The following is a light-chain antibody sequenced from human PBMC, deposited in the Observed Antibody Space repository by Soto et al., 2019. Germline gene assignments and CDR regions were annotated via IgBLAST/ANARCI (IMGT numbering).Light chain of an antibody. CDR3: QQRSNWT. CDR1: QSVSSN. CDR2: GAS. J-gene: IGKJ1*01. V-gene: IGKV3-15*01. Sequence: EIVITHSPSTLSVSPGERATLSCRASQSVSSNLAWYQQKSGQAPRLLIYGASTRVTGIPARFSGSGSGTDFTLTISSLEPEDFAVYYCQQRSNWTFGQGAKVDIK.